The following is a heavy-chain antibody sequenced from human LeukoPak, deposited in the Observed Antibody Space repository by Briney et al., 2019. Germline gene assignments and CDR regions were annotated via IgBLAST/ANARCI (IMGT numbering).Heavy chain of an antibody. V-gene: IGHV3-49*04. J-gene: IGHJ6*02. CDR2: IRSKAYGGTT. D-gene: IGHD5-12*01. Sequence: GGSLRLSCTASGFTFGDYAMSWVRQAPGKGLEWVGFIRSKAYGGTTEYAASVKGRFTISRDDSKSIAYLQMNSLKTEDTAVYYCTKIVATIYHYYYYGMDVWGQGTTVTVSS. CDR1: GFTFGDYA. CDR3: TKIVATIYHYYYYGMDV.